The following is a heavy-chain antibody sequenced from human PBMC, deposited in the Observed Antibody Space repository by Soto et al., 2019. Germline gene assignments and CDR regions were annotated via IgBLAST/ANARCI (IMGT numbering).Heavy chain of an antibody. D-gene: IGHD1-26*01. CDR1: GFTVSSTY. CDR2: IYNDGTT. V-gene: IGHV3-53*01. CDR3: ARDKGGDFDS. J-gene: IGHJ4*02. Sequence: EVQLVESGGGLIQPGGSLRLSCAASGFTVSSTYMSWVRQAPGKGLEWVSLIYNDGTTNYADSVKGRFTISRDNSKNTLYLQMNSLRAEDTAVYYCARDKGGDFDSWGQGTLVTVSS.